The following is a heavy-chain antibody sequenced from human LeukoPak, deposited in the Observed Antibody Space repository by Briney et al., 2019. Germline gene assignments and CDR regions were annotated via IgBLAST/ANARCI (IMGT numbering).Heavy chain of an antibody. CDR3: ARGPSIAARYDAFDI. V-gene: IGHV3-48*03. CDR2: ISGSGNTI. D-gene: IGHD6-6*01. Sequence: GGSLRLSCAASGFTFTSYELNWVRQAPRKGLEWVSYISGSGNTISYADSVKGRFTISRDNAKNSLYLQVISLRAEDTAVYYCARGPSIAARYDAFDIWGQGTMVTVSS. CDR1: GFTFTSYE. J-gene: IGHJ3*02.